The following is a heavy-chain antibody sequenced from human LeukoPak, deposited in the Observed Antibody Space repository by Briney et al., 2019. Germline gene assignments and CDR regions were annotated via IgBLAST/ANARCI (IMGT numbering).Heavy chain of an antibody. Sequence: GGSLRLSRVASGFSFKTYEMNWVRQAPGRGLEWISYISVGGSDEDYADSVKGRFSISRDNAKSSVFLQMNSLRVEDTAVYYCARDVGFNNGWPAWGQGTLVTVSS. CDR1: GFSFKTYE. D-gene: IGHD6-19*01. J-gene: IGHJ5*02. V-gene: IGHV3-48*03. CDR2: ISVGGSDE. CDR3: ARDVGFNNGWPA.